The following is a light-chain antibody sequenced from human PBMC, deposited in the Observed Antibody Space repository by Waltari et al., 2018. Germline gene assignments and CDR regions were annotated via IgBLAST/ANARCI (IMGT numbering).Light chain of an antibody. CDR3: QQYGSSPWT. CDR1: PSVSSSY. J-gene: IGKJ1*01. CDR2: GAS. V-gene: IGKV3-20*01. Sequence: CRASPSVSSSYLAWYQQKPGQAPRLLSYGASSRATGIPDRFSGSGAGTDFTLTISRLEPEDFAVYYCQQYGSSPWTFGQGTKVEIK.